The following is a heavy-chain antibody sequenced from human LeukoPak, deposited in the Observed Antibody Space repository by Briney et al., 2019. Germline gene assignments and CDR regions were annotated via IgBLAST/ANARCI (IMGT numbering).Heavy chain of an antibody. V-gene: IGHV3-23*01. D-gene: IGHD3-3*01. Sequence: GGSLRLSCAASGFTFSSYAMSWVRQAPGKGLEWVSAISGSGGSTYYADSVKGRFTISRDNSKNTLYLQMNSLRAEDTAVYYCAKELPDYDFWSGYSPFDYWGQGTLVTVSS. CDR1: GFTFSSYA. CDR2: ISGSGGST. J-gene: IGHJ4*02. CDR3: AKELPDYDFWSGYSPFDY.